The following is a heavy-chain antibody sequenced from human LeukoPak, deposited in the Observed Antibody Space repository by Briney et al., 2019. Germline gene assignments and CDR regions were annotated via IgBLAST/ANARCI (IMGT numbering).Heavy chain of an antibody. D-gene: IGHD5-18*01. J-gene: IGHJ3*02. CDR1: GFTFSSYA. CDR2: ISGSGGST. V-gene: IGHV3-23*01. CDR3: AKPATGYSYGYGAFDI. Sequence: GGSLRLSCAASGFTFSSYAMSWVRQAPGKGLEWVSAISGSGGSTYYADSVKGRFTISRDNSKNTLYLQMNSLRAEDTAVYYCAKPATGYSYGYGAFDIWGQGTLVTVSS.